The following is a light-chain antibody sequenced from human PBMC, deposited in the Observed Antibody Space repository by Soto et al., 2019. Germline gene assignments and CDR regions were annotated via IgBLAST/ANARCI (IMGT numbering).Light chain of an antibody. Sequence: EIVLTQSPATLSLSPWERATLSCRASQSVRSYLAWYQQKPGQAPRLRIYDASNRATGIPARFSGSGSGTDFTLTISSLEPEDFAVYYCQQRRNWPPITFGQGTRLEIK. CDR2: DAS. V-gene: IGKV3-11*01. J-gene: IGKJ5*01. CDR1: QSVRSY. CDR3: QQRRNWPPIT.